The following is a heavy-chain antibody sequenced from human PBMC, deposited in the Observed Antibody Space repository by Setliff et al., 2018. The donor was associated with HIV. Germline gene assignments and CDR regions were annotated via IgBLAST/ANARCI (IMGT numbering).Heavy chain of an antibody. CDR3: GRLDTFLNHFDY. J-gene: IGHJ4*02. V-gene: IGHV4-38-2*01. CDR1: GYSIISEYY. Sequence: SETLSLTCDVSGYSIISEYYWGWVRQSPGKGLEWIGTVYQSGTTYYNPSLKSRITLSIDRSKDQFSLRLTSATAADTAIYYCGRLDTFLNHFDYWGQGVPVTVSS. CDR2: VYQSGTT. D-gene: IGHD3-3*02.